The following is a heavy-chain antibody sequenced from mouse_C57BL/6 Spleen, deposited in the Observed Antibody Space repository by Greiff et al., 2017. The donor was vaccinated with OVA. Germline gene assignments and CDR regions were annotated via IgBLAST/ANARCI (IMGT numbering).Heavy chain of an antibody. J-gene: IGHJ3*01. CDR3: ARDGDVGWFAY. D-gene: IGHD3-3*01. V-gene: IGHV3-6*01. Sequence: EVQRVESGPGLVKPSQSLSLTCSVTGYSITSGYYWNWIRQFPGNKLEWMGYISYDGSNNYNPSLKNRISIPRDTSKNQFFLKLNSVTTEDTATYYCARDGDVGWFAYWGQGTLVTVSA. CDR1: GYSITSGYY. CDR2: ISYDGSN.